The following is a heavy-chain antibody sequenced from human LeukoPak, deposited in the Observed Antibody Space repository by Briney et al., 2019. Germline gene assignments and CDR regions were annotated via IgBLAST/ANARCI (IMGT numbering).Heavy chain of an antibody. D-gene: IGHD4-17*01. Sequence: PGRSLRLSCAASGFTFSAYDVHWVRQAPGKGLEWVAVIWYDGSNKYYADSVKGRFTISRDNSKNTLYLQMNSLRAEDTAVYYCAREDYNDSGWYFDLWGRGTLVTVSS. CDR2: IWYDGSNK. J-gene: IGHJ2*01. CDR3: AREDYNDSGWYFDL. V-gene: IGHV3-33*08. CDR1: GFTFSAYD.